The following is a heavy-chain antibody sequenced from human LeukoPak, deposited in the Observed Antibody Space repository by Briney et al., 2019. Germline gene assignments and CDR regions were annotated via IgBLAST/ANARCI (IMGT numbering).Heavy chain of an antibody. J-gene: IGHJ4*02. CDR3: ARDRSYANDY. CDR2: ISSSGSTI. Sequence: PGGSLRLSCAASGFTFSSYEMNWVRRAPGKGLEWVSYISSSGSTIYYADSVKGRFTISRDNAKNSLYLQMNSLRAEDTAVYYCARDRSYANDYWGQGTLVTVSS. D-gene: IGHD1-26*01. CDR1: GFTFSSYE. V-gene: IGHV3-48*03.